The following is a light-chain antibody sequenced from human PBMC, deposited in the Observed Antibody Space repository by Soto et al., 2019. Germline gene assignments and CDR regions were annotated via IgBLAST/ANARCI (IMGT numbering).Light chain of an antibody. J-gene: IGLJ1*01. CDR2: EVS. CDR1: TSDVGGYNF. CDR3: SSYTSSGTRV. Sequence: QSALTQPAAVSGSPGQSITISCTGTTSDVGGYNFVSWYQLHPGKAPKLMIFEVSNRPSGVSNRFSGSKSGNTASLTISWLQAEDEADYYCSSYTSSGTRVFGTGTKLTVL. V-gene: IGLV2-14*01.